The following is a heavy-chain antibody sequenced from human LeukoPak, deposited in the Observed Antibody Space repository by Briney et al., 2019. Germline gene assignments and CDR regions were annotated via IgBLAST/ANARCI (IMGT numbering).Heavy chain of an antibody. CDR3: AKDSSTNYYDSSGHGVFDY. Sequence: GGSLRLSCAASGFTFDDYAMHWVRQAPGKGLEWVSLISWDGGSTYYADSVKGRFTISRDNSKNSLYLQMNSLRAEDTALYYCAKDSSTNYYDSSGHGVFDYWGQGTLVTVSS. CDR2: ISWDGGST. V-gene: IGHV3-43D*03. D-gene: IGHD3-22*01. J-gene: IGHJ4*02. CDR1: GFTFDDYA.